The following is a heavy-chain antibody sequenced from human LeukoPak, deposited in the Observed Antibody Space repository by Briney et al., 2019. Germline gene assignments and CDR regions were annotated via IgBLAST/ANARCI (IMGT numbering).Heavy chain of an antibody. D-gene: IGHD4-23*01. CDR2: TNPSGGST. Sequence: GASVKVSCKASGYTFASYYMHWVRQAPGQGLEWMGITNPSGGSTSYAQKFQGRVTMTRDTSISTAYMELSRLRSDDTAVYYCARDGVTPNYWGQGTLVTVSS. CDR3: ARDGVTPNY. CDR1: GYTFASYY. J-gene: IGHJ4*02. V-gene: IGHV1-46*01.